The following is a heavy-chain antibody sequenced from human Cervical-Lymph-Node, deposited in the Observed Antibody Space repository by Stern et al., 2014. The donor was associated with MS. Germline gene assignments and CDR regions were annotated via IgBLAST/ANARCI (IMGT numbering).Heavy chain of an antibody. CDR1: GASFTDNY. Sequence: QVQLQQWGAGLLRPSETLSLTCAVHGASFTDNYWSWIRQTPGKGLAWIGEINHGRKTPHIPPLMSQVTLSVDTSKTQFALKLNSVTAADTAVYYCARERKVERSARVFVSFDVWGQGTLLTVSS. CDR2: INHGRKT. V-gene: IGHV4-34*01. D-gene: IGHD1-1*01. CDR3: ARERKVERSARVFVSFDV. J-gene: IGHJ3*01.